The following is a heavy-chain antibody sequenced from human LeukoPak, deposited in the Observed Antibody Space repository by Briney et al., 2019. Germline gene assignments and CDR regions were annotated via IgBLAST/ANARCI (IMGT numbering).Heavy chain of an antibody. CDR1: GFTFSTYA. Sequence: PGGSLRLSCAASGFTFSTYAMSWVRQAPGKGLEWVSAISGSGGSTYYADSVKGRFTISRDNSKNTLYLQMNSLRAEDTAVYYCAKDFVRRPITWDDAFDIWGQGTMVTVSS. V-gene: IGHV3-23*01. J-gene: IGHJ3*02. CDR3: AKDFVRRPITWDDAFDI. CDR2: ISGSGGST. D-gene: IGHD3-16*01.